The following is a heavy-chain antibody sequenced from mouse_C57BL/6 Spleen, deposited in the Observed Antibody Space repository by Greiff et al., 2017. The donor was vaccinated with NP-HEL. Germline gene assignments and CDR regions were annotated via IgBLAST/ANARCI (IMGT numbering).Heavy chain of an antibody. Sequence: QVQLQQSGPELVKPGASVKISCKASGYAFSSSWMNWVKQRPGKGLEWIGRIYPGDGDTNYNGKFKGKATLTADKSSSTAYMQLSSLTSEDSAVYFCARKWYAMDYWGQGTSVTVSS. CDR1: GYAFSSSW. V-gene: IGHV1-82*01. CDR2: IYPGDGDT. J-gene: IGHJ4*01. CDR3: ARKWYAMDY.